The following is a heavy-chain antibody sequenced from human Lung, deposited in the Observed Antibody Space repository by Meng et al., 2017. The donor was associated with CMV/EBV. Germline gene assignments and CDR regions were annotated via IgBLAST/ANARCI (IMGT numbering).Heavy chain of an antibody. V-gene: IGHV3-23*03. J-gene: IGHJ5*02. CDR1: GLTFSGYD. D-gene: IGHD3-3*01. CDR3: AKERSFWNQTYYDFWSGRAPGDWFDP. Sequence: GGSXRLXXAASGLTFSGYDMSWVRQAPGKGLEWVSVIYSGGSSTYYADSVKGRFTISSDNSKNTLYLQMNILRAEDTAVYYCAKERSFWNQTYYDFWSGRAPGDWFDPXGQGXLVTVSS. CDR2: IYSGGSST.